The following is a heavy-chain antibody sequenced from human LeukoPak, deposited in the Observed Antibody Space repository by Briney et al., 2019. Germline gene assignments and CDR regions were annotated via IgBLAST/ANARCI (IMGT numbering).Heavy chain of an antibody. J-gene: IGHJ4*02. V-gene: IGHV1-69*04. Sequence: SVKVSCKASGGTFSGYAISWVRQAPGQGLEWMGRIIPILGIANYAQKFQGRVTITADKSTSTAYMELSSLRSEDTAVYYCATHWNTAMVTDYWGQGTLVTVSS. CDR1: GGTFSGYA. D-gene: IGHD5-18*01. CDR2: IIPILGIA. CDR3: ATHWNTAMVTDY.